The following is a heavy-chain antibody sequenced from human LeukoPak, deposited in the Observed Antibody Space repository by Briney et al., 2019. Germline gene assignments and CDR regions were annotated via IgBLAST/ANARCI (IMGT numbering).Heavy chain of an antibody. CDR1: GFTFSSYS. CDR2: ISSSSSYI. D-gene: IGHD6-19*01. V-gene: IGHV3-21*01. CDR3: ARRGIAVAGTDY. Sequence: GGSLRLSCAASGFTFSSYSMNWVRQAPGKGLEWVSSISSSSSYIYYADSVKGRFTISRGNAKNSLYLQMNSLRAEDTAVYYCARRGIAVAGTDYWGQGTLVTVSS. J-gene: IGHJ4*02.